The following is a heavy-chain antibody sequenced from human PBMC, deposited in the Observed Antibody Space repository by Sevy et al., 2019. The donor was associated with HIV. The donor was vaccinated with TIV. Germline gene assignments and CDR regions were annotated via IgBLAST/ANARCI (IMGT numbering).Heavy chain of an antibody. J-gene: IGHJ6*02. CDR2: IYYNGRT. D-gene: IGHD2-8*02. V-gene: IGHV4-61*01. Sequence: SETLSLTCTVSSSSVSSGSFYWSWIRQPPGRGLECIGYIYYNGRTNYNPSLRSRVTISIDTSKNQFSLNLSSVTAADTAVYYCARRGGLVDGGMDVWGQGTTVTVSS. CDR1: SSSVSSGSFY. CDR3: ARRGGLVDGGMDV.